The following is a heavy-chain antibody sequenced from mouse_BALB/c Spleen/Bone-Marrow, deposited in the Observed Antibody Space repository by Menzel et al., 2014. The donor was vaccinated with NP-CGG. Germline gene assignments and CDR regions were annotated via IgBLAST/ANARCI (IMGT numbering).Heavy chain of an antibody. V-gene: IGHV5-9-2*01. Sequence: EVNVVESGGGLVKSGGSLKLSCAASGFTFNSYGMSWVRQTPEKRLEWVATISGGGSYTFHSDSVKGRFTISRDNAKNNLYLQLSSLRSEDTALYYCARHAFYDQTEVSFVNWGQGTLVTVSA. CDR2: ISGGGSYT. D-gene: IGHD2-3*01. CDR1: GFTFNSYG. J-gene: IGHJ3*01. CDR3: ARHAFYDQTEVSFVN.